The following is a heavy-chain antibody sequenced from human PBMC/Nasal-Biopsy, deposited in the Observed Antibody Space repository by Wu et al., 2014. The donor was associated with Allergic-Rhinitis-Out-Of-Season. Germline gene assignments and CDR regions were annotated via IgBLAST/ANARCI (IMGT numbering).Heavy chain of an antibody. CDR1: GFTVSSNY. V-gene: IGHV3-66*01. CDR2: IYSGGRT. D-gene: IGHD5-24*01. CDR3: ARWDGNGYNFGS. Sequence: LRLSCAASGFTVSSNYMSWVRQAPGKGLEWVSIIYSGGRTYYADSVKGRFTISRDNSNNTLYLQMNRLRAEDTAVYYCARWDGNGYNFGSWGQGTLVTVSS. J-gene: IGHJ5*02.